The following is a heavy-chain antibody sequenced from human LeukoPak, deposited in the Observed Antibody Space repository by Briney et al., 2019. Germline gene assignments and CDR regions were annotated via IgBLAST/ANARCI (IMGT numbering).Heavy chain of an antibody. CDR3: ARGAYTSSHQFDD. CDR2: IKQEGSAK. J-gene: IGHJ4*02. CDR1: GFTFSSYW. V-gene: IGHV3-7*01. D-gene: IGHD6-6*01. Sequence: PGGSLRLSCAASGFTFSSYWMSWVRQAPGKGLEWVANIKQEGSAKYYVDSVKGRFTISRDNAKNSLYLQMNSLRAEDTAVYYCARGAYTSSHQFDDWGQGTLVTVSS.